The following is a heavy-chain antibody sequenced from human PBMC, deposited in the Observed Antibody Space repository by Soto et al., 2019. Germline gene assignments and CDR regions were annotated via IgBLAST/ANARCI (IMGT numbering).Heavy chain of an antibody. V-gene: IGHV3-9*01. J-gene: IGHJ6*02. CDR1: GFTFDDYA. CDR2: ISWSSGSI. D-gene: IGHD6-13*01. CDR3: AKASAAPYYYYGMDV. Sequence: EVQLVESGGGLVQPGRSLRLSCAASGFTFDDYAMHWVRQAPGKGLEWVSGISWSSGSIGYADSVKGRFTISRDNAKNSLYLQMNSLRAEDTALYYCAKASAAPYYYYGMDVWGQGTTVTVSS.